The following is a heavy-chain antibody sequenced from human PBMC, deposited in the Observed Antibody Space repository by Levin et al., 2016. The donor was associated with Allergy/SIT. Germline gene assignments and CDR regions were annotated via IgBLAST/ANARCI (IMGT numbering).Heavy chain of an antibody. CDR2: ISSSSSYI. D-gene: IGHD6-6*01. CDR3: AKVVDADY. V-gene: IGHV3-21*04. J-gene: IGHJ4*02. Sequence: GESLKISCAASGFTFSSYSMNWVRQAPGKGLEWVSSISSSSSYIYYADSVKGRFTISRDNAKNSLYLQMDSLRADDTAVYYCAKVVDADYWGQGTLVTVSS. CDR1: GFTFSSYS.